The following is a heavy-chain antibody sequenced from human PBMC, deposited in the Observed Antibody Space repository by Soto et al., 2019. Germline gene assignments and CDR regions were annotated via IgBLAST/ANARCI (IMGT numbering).Heavy chain of an antibody. V-gene: IGHV3-23*01. CDR2: ISGSGGST. J-gene: IGHJ4*02. Sequence: GGSLRLSCAASGFTFSSYAMSWVRQAPGKGLEWVSAISGSGGSTYYADSVKGRFTISRDNSKNTLYLQMNSLRAEDTAVYYCAKVRVQLEPQSPYYFDYWGQGTLVTVSS. CDR3: AKVRVQLEPQSPYYFDY. D-gene: IGHD1-1*01. CDR1: GFTFSSYA.